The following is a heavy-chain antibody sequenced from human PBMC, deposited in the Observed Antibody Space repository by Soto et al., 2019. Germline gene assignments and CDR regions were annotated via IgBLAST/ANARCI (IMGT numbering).Heavy chain of an antibody. CDR1: GFTSSNYA. CDR2: IRGSGETT. CDR3: AKGGPTTTTFLDP. D-gene: IGHD1-1*01. V-gene: IGHV3-23*01. Sequence: EVELLESGGGLVQPGGSLRLSCAASGFTSSNYAMSWVRQSPGKGLEWLSSIRGSGETTYYADSVKGRVTISRDNDKNTLYLKKNTLPPGKPPVYSGAKGGPTTTTFLDPGGRGPPVPVSA. J-gene: IGHJ5*02.